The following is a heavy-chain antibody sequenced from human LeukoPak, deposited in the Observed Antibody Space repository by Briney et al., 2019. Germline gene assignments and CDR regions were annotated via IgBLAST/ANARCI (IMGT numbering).Heavy chain of an antibody. CDR1: GFTFNTYS. J-gene: IGHJ4*02. V-gene: IGHV3-21*01. Sequence: GESLQISSASSGFTFNTYSMHWVRQAPGKGLKWASSISSRSTYIFYADSVEGRFTISRDNAKNSLYLHMNTLRAEDTAVYYCARGDNCTWSPYFDQWGQGTLVTVSS. CDR3: ARGDNCTWSPYFDQ. D-gene: IGHD2-8*01. CDR2: ISSRSTYI.